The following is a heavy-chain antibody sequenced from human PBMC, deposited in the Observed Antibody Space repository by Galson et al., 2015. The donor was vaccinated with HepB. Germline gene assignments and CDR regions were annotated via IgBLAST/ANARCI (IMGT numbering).Heavy chain of an antibody. V-gene: IGHV1-46*03. J-gene: IGHJ4*02. CDR3: TRSVGATGDADY. CDR1: GYTFTNYY. D-gene: IGHD1-26*01. Sequence: SVKVSCQASGYTFTNYYIHWVRQAPGQGLEWMGIINPSGGSTTYAQKFQGSVTMTRDTSTSTVYMELSTLRSEDTAVYYCTRSVGATGDADYWGQGTLVTVSS. CDR2: INPSGGST.